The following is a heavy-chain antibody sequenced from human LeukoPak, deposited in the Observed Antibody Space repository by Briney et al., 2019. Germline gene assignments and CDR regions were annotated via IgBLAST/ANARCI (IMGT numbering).Heavy chain of an antibody. CDR1: GGTFSSYA. Sequence: SVKVSCKASGGTFSSYAISWVRQAPGQGLEWMGRIIPIFGTANYAQKFQGRVTITADKSTSTAYMELGSLRSEDTAVYYCARLPNYGSGIDWFDPWGQGTLVTVSS. CDR2: IIPIFGTA. V-gene: IGHV1-69*06. J-gene: IGHJ5*02. CDR3: ARLPNYGSGIDWFDP. D-gene: IGHD3-10*01.